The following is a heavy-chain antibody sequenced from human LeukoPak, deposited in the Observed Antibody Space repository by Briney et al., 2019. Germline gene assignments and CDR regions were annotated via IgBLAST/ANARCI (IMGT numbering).Heavy chain of an antibody. V-gene: IGHV4-31*03. Sequence: SQTLSLTCTVSGGSISSGVYYWTWIRQHPGRGLEWIGYIYYSGSTYYNPSLKSRVSISVDTSKNQFSLKVSSVTAADMAVYYCARDVKSSGYNYYGMDVWGQGTTVTVSS. D-gene: IGHD6-19*01. CDR3: ARDVKSSGYNYYGMDV. CDR2: IYYSGST. CDR1: GGSISSGVYY. J-gene: IGHJ6*02.